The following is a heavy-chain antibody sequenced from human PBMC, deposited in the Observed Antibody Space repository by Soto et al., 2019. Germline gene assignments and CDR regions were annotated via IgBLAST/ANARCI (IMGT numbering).Heavy chain of an antibody. Sequence: LRLSCAASGFTFSSYWMTWVRQAPGKGLEWVANIKHDGSESYYVDSVKGRFIISRDNAANSLYLQMTNLRTEDTSVYYCARDRRSGSNVWGYYYAMYVWGQGATVT. CDR2: IKHDGSES. CDR1: GFTFSSYW. CDR3: ARDRRSGSNVWGYYYAMYV. J-gene: IGHJ6*02. V-gene: IGHV3-7*01. D-gene: IGHD3-16*01.